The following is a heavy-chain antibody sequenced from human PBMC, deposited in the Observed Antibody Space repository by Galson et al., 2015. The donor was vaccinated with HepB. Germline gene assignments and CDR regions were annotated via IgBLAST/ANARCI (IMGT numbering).Heavy chain of an antibody. Sequence: PALVKPTQTLTLTCTFSGFSLSTSGMCVSWIRQPPGKALEWLARIDWDDDKYYSTSLKTRLTISKDTSKNQVVLTMTNMDPVDTATYYCARPLYYYDSSGYRNDAFDIWGQGTMVTVSS. V-gene: IGHV2-70*11. D-gene: IGHD3-22*01. J-gene: IGHJ3*02. CDR1: GFSLSTSGMC. CDR3: ARPLYYYDSSGYRNDAFDI. CDR2: IDWDDDK.